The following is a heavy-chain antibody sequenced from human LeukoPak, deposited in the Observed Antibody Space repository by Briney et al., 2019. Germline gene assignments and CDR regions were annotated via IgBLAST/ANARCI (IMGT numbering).Heavy chain of an antibody. V-gene: IGHV4-38-2*02. Sequence: SETLSLTCTVSGYSISSGYYWGWIRQPPGKGLEWIGSIYHSGSTYYNPSLKSRVTMSVDTSKNQFSLKLYSVTAADTAVYYCARTGNSYYDFWSGYYTEYYFDYWGQGTLVTVSS. CDR3: ARTGNSYYDFWSGYYTEYYFDY. CDR1: GYSISSGYY. D-gene: IGHD3-3*01. J-gene: IGHJ4*02. CDR2: IYHSGST.